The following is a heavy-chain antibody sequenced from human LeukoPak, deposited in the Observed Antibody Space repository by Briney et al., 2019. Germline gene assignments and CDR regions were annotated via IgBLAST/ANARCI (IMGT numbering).Heavy chain of an antibody. Sequence: GGSLRLSCAASGFTFSSYSMNWVRQAPGRGLEWVSSISSSSSYIYYADSVKGRFTISRDNAKNSLYLQMNSLRAEDTAVYYCARDTLTDFDYWGQGTLVTVSS. CDR2: ISSSSSYI. J-gene: IGHJ4*02. D-gene: IGHD4/OR15-4a*01. V-gene: IGHV3-21*01. CDR3: ARDTLTDFDY. CDR1: GFTFSSYS.